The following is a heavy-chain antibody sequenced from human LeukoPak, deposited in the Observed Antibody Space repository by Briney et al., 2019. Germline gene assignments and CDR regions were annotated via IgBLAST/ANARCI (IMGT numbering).Heavy chain of an antibody. D-gene: IGHD6-13*01. CDR3: AKSAQYSSAWFAESFDY. CDR1: VYTFRDYY. V-gene: IGHV1-2*02. Sequence: SVKLSCTSSVYTFRDYYMHWVRQARGQGLHWVEWINPNSGDTHYAQMFQGRVTMTRDTSINTAYMELRRVRSDDTAVYYCAKSAQYSSAWFAESFDYWGQGTLVPASS. CDR2: INPNSGDT. J-gene: IGHJ4*02.